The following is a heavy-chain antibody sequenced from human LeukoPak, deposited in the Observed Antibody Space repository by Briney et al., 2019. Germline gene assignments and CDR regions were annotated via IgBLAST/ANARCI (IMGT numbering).Heavy chain of an antibody. Sequence: GGSLRLSRSASGFTLRSYSLNWVRQAPGKGLAWVSSISTSRKYILLADSLKGRFPLSRGNAQKPLYLQRNSLRAEDTAVYYCAKVRVGATTTNNGFDPWGQGTLVTVSS. J-gene: IGHJ5*02. CDR1: GFTLRSYS. V-gene: IGHV3-21*04. D-gene: IGHD1-26*01. CDR2: ISTSRKYI. CDR3: AKVRVGATTTNNGFDP.